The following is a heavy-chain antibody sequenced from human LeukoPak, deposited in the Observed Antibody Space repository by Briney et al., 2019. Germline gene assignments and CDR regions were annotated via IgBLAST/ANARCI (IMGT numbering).Heavy chain of an antibody. CDR1: GFSLSTSGVG. V-gene: IGHV2-5*01. CDR2: IYWNDDK. Sequence: SGPALVKPTQTLTPTCTFSGFSLSTSGVGVGWIRQPPGKALEWLALIYWNDDKRYSPSLKSRLTITKGTSTNQVVLTMTNMDPVDTATYYCAHRGASSSSGWFAEYFQHWGQGTLVTVSS. D-gene: IGHD6-6*01. J-gene: IGHJ1*01. CDR3: AHRGASSSSGWFAEYFQH.